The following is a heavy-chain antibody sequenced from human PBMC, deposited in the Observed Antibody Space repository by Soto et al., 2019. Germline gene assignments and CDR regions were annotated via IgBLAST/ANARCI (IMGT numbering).Heavy chain of an antibody. CDR3: AADVPAQGRGEFDY. J-gene: IGHJ4*02. CDR2: IKSKVDGETT. CDR1: GFTFSSAW. V-gene: IGHV3-15*07. Sequence: EVQLVESGGGLVKSGGSLRVSCAASGFTFSSAWMTWVRQAPGKGLEWVGRIKSKVDGETTDYAAPVKGRLTIERDDSECTLYLQINSLKSEDTAVYYCAADVPAQGRGEFDYWGQGILVTVSS.